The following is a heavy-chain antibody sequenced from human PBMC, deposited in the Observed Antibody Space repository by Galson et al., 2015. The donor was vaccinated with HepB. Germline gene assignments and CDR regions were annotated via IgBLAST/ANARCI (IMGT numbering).Heavy chain of an antibody. V-gene: IGHV3-30*04. CDR1: GFTFSSYA. Sequence: SLRLSCAASGFTFSSYAMHWVRQAPGKGLEWVAVISYDGSNKYYADSVKGRFTISRDNSKNTLYLQMNSLRAEDTAVYYCASSGYSYGYGPFDYWGQGTLVTVSS. CDR2: ISYDGSNK. D-gene: IGHD5-18*01. CDR3: ASSGYSYGYGPFDY. J-gene: IGHJ4*02.